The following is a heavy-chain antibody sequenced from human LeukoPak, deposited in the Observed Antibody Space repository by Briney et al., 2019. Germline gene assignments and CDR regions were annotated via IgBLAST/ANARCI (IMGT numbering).Heavy chain of an antibody. CDR1: GFTFSHYG. CDR3: ARDDY. J-gene: IGHJ4*02. V-gene: IGHV3-48*01. CDR2: ISLSSSSI. Sequence: GGSLRLSCAASGFTFSHYGMHWVRQAPGKGLEWVSYISLSSSSIYYADSLKGRFTISRDNAKNSLYLQMNSLRAEDTAVYYCARDDYWGQGTLVTVSS.